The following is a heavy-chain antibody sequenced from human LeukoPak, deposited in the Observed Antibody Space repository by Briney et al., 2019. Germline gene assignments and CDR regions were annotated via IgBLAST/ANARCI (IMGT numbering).Heavy chain of an antibody. V-gene: IGHV3-53*01. D-gene: IGHD3-22*01. CDR2: IYSGGST. CDR3: AIHSSGYYRY. J-gene: IGHJ4*02. Sequence: GGSLRLSCAASGFTVSSNYMSWVRQAPGKGLEWVSVIYSGGSTYYADSAKGRFTISRDNSKNTLYLQMNSLRAEDTAVYYCAIHSSGYYRYWGQGTLVTVSS. CDR1: GFTVSSNY.